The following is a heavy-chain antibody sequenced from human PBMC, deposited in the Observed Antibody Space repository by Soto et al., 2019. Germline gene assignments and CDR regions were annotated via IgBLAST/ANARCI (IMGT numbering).Heavy chain of an antibody. CDR3: ARLEGLATISYYFDY. J-gene: IGHJ4*02. V-gene: IGHV4-39*01. Sequence: QLQLQESGPGLVKPSETLSLTCSVSGDSINSDNYYWGWIRQPPGKGLEWSGSIYYRGNTYYNPSLKTRVTISLDKSKSQFSLKLNSVTAADSAVYFCARLEGLATISYYFDYWGQGTLVTVSS. CDR2: IYYRGNT. D-gene: IGHD3-9*01. CDR1: GDSINSDNYY.